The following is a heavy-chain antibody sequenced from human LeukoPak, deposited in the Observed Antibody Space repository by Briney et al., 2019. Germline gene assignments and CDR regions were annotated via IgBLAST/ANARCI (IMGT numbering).Heavy chain of an antibody. D-gene: IGHD6-19*01. CDR3: AKDWLFGYSSGWGVYFDY. CDR1: GFTFSSYA. CDR2: ISGSGGST. V-gene: IGHV3-23*01. Sequence: PGGSLRLSCAASGFTFSSYAMSWVRQAPGKGLEWVSAISGSGGSTYYADSVKGRFTISRDNSKNTLYLQMNSLRAEDTAVYYCAKDWLFGYSSGWGVYFDYWGQGTLVTVSS. J-gene: IGHJ4*02.